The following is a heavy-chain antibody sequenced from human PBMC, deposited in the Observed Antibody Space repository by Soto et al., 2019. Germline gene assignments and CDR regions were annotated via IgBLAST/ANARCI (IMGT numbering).Heavy chain of an antibody. J-gene: IGHJ6*02. CDR3: ARQNYYSGMDV. V-gene: IGHV1-18*01. CDR2: ISDYNGNT. CDR1: GYTFTSSF. Sequence: VQLVQSGAEVKKPGDSVKVSCKASGYTFTSSFSTWVRQAPGQGLEWMGWISDYNGNTNYAEMLQGRVTMTTDASTATAYMEMRSLGSDGTAVYFCARQNYYSGMDVWGQGTTVTVSS.